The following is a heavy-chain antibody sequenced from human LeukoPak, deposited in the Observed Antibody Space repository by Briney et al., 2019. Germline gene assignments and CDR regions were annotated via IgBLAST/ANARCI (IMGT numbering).Heavy chain of an antibody. CDR2: IIPIFGTA. CDR1: GGTFSSYA. Sequence: SSVKVSCKASGGTFSSYAISWVRQAPGQGLEWMGGIIPIFGTANYAQKFQGRVTITADESTSTAYMELSSLRSEDTAVYYCARGSYDFWSGYPARYYYYYKDVWGKGTTVTVSS. V-gene: IGHV1-69*01. CDR3: ARGSYDFWSGYPARYYYYYKDV. D-gene: IGHD3-3*01. J-gene: IGHJ6*03.